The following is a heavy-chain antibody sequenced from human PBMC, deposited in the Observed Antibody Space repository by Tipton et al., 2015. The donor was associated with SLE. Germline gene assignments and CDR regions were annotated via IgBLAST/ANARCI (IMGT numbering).Heavy chain of an antibody. V-gene: IGHV4-59*08. CDR3: AILSTYYNILGDWGMDV. CDR1: GGSISSNY. J-gene: IGHJ6*02. Sequence: TLSLTCSVSGGSISSNYWIWIRQPPGKGLEWIGYISDGGGTNYNPSLKSRVTISVDTAKNQFSLKLSSVTAADTAVYYCAILSTYYNILGDWGMDVWGRGTTVNVSS. D-gene: IGHD3-9*01. CDR2: ISDGGGT.